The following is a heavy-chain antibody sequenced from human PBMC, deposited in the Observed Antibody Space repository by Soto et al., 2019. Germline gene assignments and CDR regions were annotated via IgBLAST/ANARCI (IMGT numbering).Heavy chain of an antibody. D-gene: IGHD3-3*01. J-gene: IGHJ4*02. Sequence: PSETLSLTCTISNGSIGTNYWSWLRQPPGKPLECIGHIYYSGTTNYNPSLKSRVTLSVDMSKSQFSLKLTSATAADTAVYYCARHRWTSGYYLVFDSWGQGTLVTVSS. V-gene: IGHV4-59*08. CDR1: NGSIGTNY. CDR3: ARHRWTSGYYLVFDS. CDR2: IYYSGTT.